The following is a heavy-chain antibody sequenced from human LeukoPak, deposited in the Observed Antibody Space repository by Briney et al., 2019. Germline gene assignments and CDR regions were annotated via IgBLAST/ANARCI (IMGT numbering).Heavy chain of an antibody. Sequence: ASVTVSCTVSGYTLTELSMHWVRQAPGKGLEWMGGFDPEDGETIYAQKFQGRVTMTEDTSTDTAYMELSSLRSEDTAVYYCATPTTVTTGEGFDYWGQGTLVTVSS. CDR3: ATPTTVTTGEGFDY. J-gene: IGHJ4*02. D-gene: IGHD4-11*01. V-gene: IGHV1-24*01. CDR1: GYTLTELS. CDR2: FDPEDGET.